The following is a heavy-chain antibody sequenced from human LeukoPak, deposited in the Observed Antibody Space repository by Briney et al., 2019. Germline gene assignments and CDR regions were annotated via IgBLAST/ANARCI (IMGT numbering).Heavy chain of an antibody. CDR1: GFTFSSYV. D-gene: IGHD3-3*01. Sequence: PGGSLRLSCETAGFTFSSYVMHWVRRTPGKGLVWVSRISHDGIISYADSVKGRFTISRDNAKNTLILQMNSLRVEDTAVYYCARDQYDTWSRRGNFDSWGQGTLVIVSS. CDR3: ARDQYDTWSRRGNFDS. CDR2: ISHDGII. V-gene: IGHV3-74*01. J-gene: IGHJ4*02.